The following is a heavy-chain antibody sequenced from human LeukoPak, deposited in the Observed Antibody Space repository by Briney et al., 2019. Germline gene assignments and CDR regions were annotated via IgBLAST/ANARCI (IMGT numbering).Heavy chain of an antibody. J-gene: IGHJ4*02. CDR3: AKTTAGYSSGRYPGWPVDY. CDR1: GFTFSSYA. D-gene: IGHD6-19*01. V-gene: IGHV3-23*01. CDR2: ISGSGSET. Sequence: GGSLRLSCAASGFTFSSYAIYWVRQAPGKGLEWVSGISGSGSETYFADSVKDRCTISRDNSKNTVFSQMDRVRTEDTADDYRAKTTAGYSSGRYPGWPVDYWGQGTLVTVSS.